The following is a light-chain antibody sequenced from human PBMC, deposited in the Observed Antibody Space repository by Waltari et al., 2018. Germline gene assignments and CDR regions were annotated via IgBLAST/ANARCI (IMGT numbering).Light chain of an antibody. Sequence: QSVLTQPPSAAGTPGQRGTISCSGSSSSIGSNYVYWYQQLPGTAPKLLIYTNNQRPSGVPDRFSDSKSGTSASLVISGLRSEDEADYYCAAWDDSLSGMVFGGGTKLTVL. CDR3: AAWDDSLSGMV. V-gene: IGLV1-47*02. J-gene: IGLJ2*01. CDR2: TNN. CDR1: SSSIGSNY.